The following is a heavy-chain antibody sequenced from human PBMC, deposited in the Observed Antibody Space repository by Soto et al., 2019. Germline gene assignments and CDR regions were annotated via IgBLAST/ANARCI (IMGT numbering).Heavy chain of an antibody. CDR2: FHYSENT. CDR3: ARLGGFCSSTSCYGFYGMDG. J-gene: IGHJ6*02. V-gene: IGHV4-39*01. Sequence: QVQLQESGPGLVKPSETLSLTCTVSGGSISSGPYSWGWIRQPPGEGLEWIGTFHYSENTYYNPSLERRVTISVDTSKNQFSLKVTSVTVAATAMYYCARLGGFCSSTSCYGFYGMDGWGQGTTVIVSS. D-gene: IGHD2-2*01. CDR1: GGSISSGPYS.